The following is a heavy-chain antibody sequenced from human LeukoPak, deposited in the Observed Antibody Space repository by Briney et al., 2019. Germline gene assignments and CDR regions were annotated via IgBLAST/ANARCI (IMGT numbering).Heavy chain of an antibody. V-gene: IGHV4-39*07. CDR3: ARRGPPRTLLRGVKSGWFDP. CDR1: GGSISSSSYY. CDR2: IYYSGST. Sequence: SETLSLTCTVSGGSISSSSYYWGWIRQPPGKGLEWIGSIYYSGSTYYNPSLKSRVTISVDTSKNQFSLTLSSVTAADTAVYYCARRGPPRTLLRGVKSGWFDPWGQGTLVTVSS. D-gene: IGHD3-10*01. J-gene: IGHJ5*02.